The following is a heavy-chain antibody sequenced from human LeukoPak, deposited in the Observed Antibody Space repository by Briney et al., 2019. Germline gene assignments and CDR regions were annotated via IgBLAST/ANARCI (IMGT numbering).Heavy chain of an antibody. D-gene: IGHD1-26*01. CDR3: VRGGRQFPDYSWFDP. CDR1: GFTVSSNY. V-gene: IGHV3-66*01. J-gene: IGHJ5*02. Sequence: PGGSLRLSCAASGFTVSSNYMSWVRQAPGKGLEWVSVIYSGGSTYYADSVKGRFTISRDNAKNTLDLQMNTLRAGDTAVYYCVRGGRQFPDYSWFDPWGQGTLVTVSS. CDR2: IYSGGST.